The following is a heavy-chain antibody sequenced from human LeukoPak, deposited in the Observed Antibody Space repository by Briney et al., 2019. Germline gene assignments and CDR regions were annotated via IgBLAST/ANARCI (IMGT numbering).Heavy chain of an antibody. J-gene: IGHJ6*02. CDR2: IYPGHSDT. CDR3: ARQSHSGYSSSWDYYYYYGMDV. V-gene: IGHV5-51*01. CDR1: GYSFTSYW. Sequence: GESLKISSKGSGYSFTSYWIGWVRQMPGKGLEWMGIIYPGHSDTRYSPSFQGQVTISADKSISTAYLQWSSLKASDTAMYYCARQSHSGYSSSWDYYYYYGMDVWGQGTTVTVSS. D-gene: IGHD6-13*01.